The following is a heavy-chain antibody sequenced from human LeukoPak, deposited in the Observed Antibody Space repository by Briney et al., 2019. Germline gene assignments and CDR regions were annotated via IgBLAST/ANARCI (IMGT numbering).Heavy chain of an antibody. J-gene: IGHJ3*02. CDR1: GFIFRSFG. CDR3: ARGTYIVGLPDAFDI. V-gene: IGHV3-30*12. Sequence: GGSLRLSCTASGFIFRSFGMHWVRQAPGKGLEWVAFIEYDGNDKKYADSVNGRFTVSRDNAKNSLYLQMNSLRAEDTAVYYCARGTYIVGLPDAFDIWGQGTMVTVSS. D-gene: IGHD1-26*01. CDR2: IEYDGNDK.